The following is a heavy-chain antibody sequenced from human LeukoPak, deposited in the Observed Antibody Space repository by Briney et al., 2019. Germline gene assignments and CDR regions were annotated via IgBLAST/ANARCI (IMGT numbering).Heavy chain of an antibody. CDR3: ARGLTSYYYDISGYQGTPYY. J-gene: IGHJ4*02. Sequence: SGGSLRLSCAASGFTFSSYSMNWVRQAPGKGLEWVAVISYDGSNKYYADSVKGRFTISRDNSKNTLYLQMNSLRAEDTAAYYCARGLTSYYYDISGYQGTPYYWGQGTLVTVSS. V-gene: IGHV3-30*03. D-gene: IGHD3-22*01. CDR1: GFTFSSYS. CDR2: ISYDGSNK.